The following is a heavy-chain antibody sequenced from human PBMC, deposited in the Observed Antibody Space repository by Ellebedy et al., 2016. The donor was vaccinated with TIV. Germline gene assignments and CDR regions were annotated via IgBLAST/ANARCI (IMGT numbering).Heavy chain of an antibody. D-gene: IGHD7-27*01. CDR1: GFTLSNYA. Sequence: GESLKISCAASGFTLSNYAMSWVRQAPGKGLEWVSGFPDRGGNTSYADTVKGRFTISRDNSRNTLYLQMDHLRAEDTAVYYCAKASDWGNYFDYWGQGTLVTVSS. V-gene: IGHV3-23*01. CDR2: FPDRGGNT. J-gene: IGHJ4*02. CDR3: AKASDWGNYFDY.